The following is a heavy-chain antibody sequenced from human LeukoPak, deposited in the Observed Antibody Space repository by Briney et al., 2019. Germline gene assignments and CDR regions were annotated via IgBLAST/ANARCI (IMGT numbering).Heavy chain of an antibody. CDR3: ARDQDIVVVVAALRQREMGGFDP. Sequence: ASVKVSCKASGYTFTNYDINWVRQATGQGPEWMGLMNPKSGNTGYAQKFQGRVTMTRNTSISTAYMELSSLRSDDTAVYYRARDQDIVVVVAALRQREMGGFDPWGQGTLVTVSS. J-gene: IGHJ5*02. V-gene: IGHV1-8*01. D-gene: IGHD2-15*01. CDR1: GYTFTNYD. CDR2: MNPKSGNT.